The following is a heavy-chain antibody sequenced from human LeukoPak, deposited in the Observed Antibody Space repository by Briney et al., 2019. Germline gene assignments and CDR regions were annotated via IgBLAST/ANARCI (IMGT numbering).Heavy chain of an antibody. D-gene: IGHD1-26*01. CDR1: GFTFSNYW. V-gene: IGHV3-74*03. CDR3: ARVAVGRYDFDY. CDR2: INPDGRTI. Sequence: GPLLLSCAASGFTFSNYWMHWLRQPPGRGPVGVSRINPDGRTITYADSVVGRITIFRDNAKNTLYLQMNSLRDEDTAVYYCARVAVGRYDFDYWGRGTLVTVSS. J-gene: IGHJ4*01.